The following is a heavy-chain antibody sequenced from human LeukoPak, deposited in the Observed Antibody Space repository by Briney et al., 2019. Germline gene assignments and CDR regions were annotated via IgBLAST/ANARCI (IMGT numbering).Heavy chain of an antibody. Sequence: PGGSLRLSCAASGFTVSSHYMAWVRQPPGKGLEWVSIIFGGGGTYYAGSVRGRFTISRDNSQSTLFLQMNSLRAEDTAVYYCASWPGAWYGEDYWGQGTRVTVSS. D-gene: IGHD3-10*01. CDR2: IFGGGGT. V-gene: IGHV3-53*01. CDR3: ASWPGAWYGEDY. J-gene: IGHJ4*02. CDR1: GFTVSSHY.